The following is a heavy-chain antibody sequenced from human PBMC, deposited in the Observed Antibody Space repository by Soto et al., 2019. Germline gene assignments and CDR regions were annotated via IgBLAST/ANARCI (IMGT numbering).Heavy chain of an antibody. V-gene: IGHV3-30*18. CDR3: AKDQDSSSWYFDY. D-gene: IGHD6-13*01. CDR1: GFTFSSYG. J-gene: IGHJ4*02. CDR2: ISYDGSNK. Sequence: QVQLVESGGGVVQPGRSLRLSCAASGFTFSSYGMHWVRQAPGKGLEWVAVISYDGSNKYYADSVKGRFTISRDNSKNTLYLQMISLRAEDTAVYYCAKDQDSSSWYFDYWGQGTLVTVSS.